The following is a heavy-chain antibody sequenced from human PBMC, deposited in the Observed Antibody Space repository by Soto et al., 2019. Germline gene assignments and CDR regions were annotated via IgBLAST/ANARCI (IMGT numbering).Heavy chain of an antibody. CDR3: ARAGTAMVTLDY. J-gene: IGHJ4*02. CDR1: GGSISSNIYY. CDR2: IHYSGST. Sequence: PSETLSLTCSVSGGSISSNIYYWGWIRQPPGKGLEWIGNIHYSGSTYYDSSLKSRVTISIDTSKNQFSLKLTSVTATDTAVYYCARAGTAMVTLDYWGQGTLVTVSS. D-gene: IGHD5-18*01. V-gene: IGHV4-39*01.